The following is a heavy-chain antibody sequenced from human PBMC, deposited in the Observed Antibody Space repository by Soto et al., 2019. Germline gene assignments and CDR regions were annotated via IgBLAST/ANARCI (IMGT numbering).Heavy chain of an antibody. CDR1: GYTFTSYD. CDR2: MNPNSGNT. CDR3: ARVTGGGSKPPGGFDP. J-gene: IGHJ5*02. D-gene: IGHD7-27*01. Sequence: QVQLVQSGAEVKKPGASVKVSCKASGYTFTSYDINWVRQATGQGLEWMGWMNPNSGNTGYAQKFQGRVTMTRNTSIGTAYMELGSLRSEDTAVYYCARVTGGGSKPPGGFDPWGQGTLVTVSS. V-gene: IGHV1-8*01.